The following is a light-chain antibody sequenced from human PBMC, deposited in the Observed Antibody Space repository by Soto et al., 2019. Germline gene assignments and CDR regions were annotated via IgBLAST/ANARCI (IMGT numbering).Light chain of an antibody. CDR2: DVN. J-gene: IGLJ1*01. Sequence: QSALTQPASMSGSPGQSITISCTGISSDIVDYNFISWFQQHPVKAPKLLIFDVNHRPSGVSNRFSGSKSGSTASLTISGLQAGDEADYYCSSYTTSNTLVFGSGTKLTVL. CDR3: SSYTTSNTLV. V-gene: IGLV2-14*03. CDR1: SSDIVDYNF.